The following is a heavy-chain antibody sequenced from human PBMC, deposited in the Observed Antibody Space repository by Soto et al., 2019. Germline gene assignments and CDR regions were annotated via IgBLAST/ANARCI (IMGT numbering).Heavy chain of an antibody. V-gene: IGHV1-69*13. D-gene: IGHD2-15*01. CDR2: IIPIFGTA. J-gene: IGHJ6*02. CDR1: GGTFSSYA. CDR3: ARAVVEKHIYYYYGMDV. Sequence: SVKVSCKASGGTFSSYAISWVRQAPGQGLEWMGGIIPIFGTANYAQKFQGRVTITADESTSTAYMELSSLRSEDTAVYYCARAVVEKHIYYYYGMDVWGQGTTVTVSS.